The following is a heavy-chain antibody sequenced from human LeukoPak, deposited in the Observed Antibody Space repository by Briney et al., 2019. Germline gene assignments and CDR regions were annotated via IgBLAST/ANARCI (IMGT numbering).Heavy chain of an antibody. CDR1: GGSFSGYY. D-gene: IGHD2-2*01. V-gene: IGHV4-34*01. CDR2: INHSGST. Sequence: SETLSLTCAVYGGSFSGYYWSSIRQPPGKGLEWIGEINHSGSTNYNPSLKSRVTISVDTSKNQFSLKLSSVTAADTAVYYCARGMRYQLFNYGMDVWGQGTTVTVSS. J-gene: IGHJ6*02. CDR3: ARGMRYQLFNYGMDV.